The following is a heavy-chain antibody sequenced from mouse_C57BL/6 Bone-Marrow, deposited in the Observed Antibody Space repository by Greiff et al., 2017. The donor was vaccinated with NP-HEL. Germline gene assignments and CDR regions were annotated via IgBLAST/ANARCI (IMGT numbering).Heavy chain of an antibody. CDR1: GYTFPSYG. CDR2: IYPRSGNT. J-gene: IGHJ4*01. V-gene: IGHV1-81*01. D-gene: IGHD1-1*01. Sequence: QVQLQQSGAELARPGASVKLSCKASGYTFPSYGISWVKQRTGQGLEWIGEIYPRSGNTYYNEKFKGKATLTADKSSSTTYMELRSLTSEDVAIDFCARYRDYYGSSYNAMDYGGQGTSGTVSA. CDR3: ARYRDYYGSSYNAMDY.